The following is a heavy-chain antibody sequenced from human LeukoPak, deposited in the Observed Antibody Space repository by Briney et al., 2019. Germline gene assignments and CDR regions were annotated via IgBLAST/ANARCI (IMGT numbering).Heavy chain of an antibody. D-gene: IGHD3-16*01. J-gene: IGHJ4*02. CDR2: ISYDGSNQ. CDR3: AKDRNFGFLDY. CDR1: GFTFSSYG. V-gene: IGHV3-30*18. Sequence: GGSLRLSCAVSGFTFSSYGMHWVRQAPGKGPEWVAVISYDGSNQYYADSVKGRFTISRDNSKNTLYLQMNSLRAEDTAVYYCAKDRNFGFLDYWGQGTLVIVSS.